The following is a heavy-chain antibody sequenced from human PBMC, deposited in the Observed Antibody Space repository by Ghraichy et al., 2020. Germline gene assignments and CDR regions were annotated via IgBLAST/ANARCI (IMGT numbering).Heavy chain of an antibody. CDR3: ARGGYPFDY. Sequence: SETLSLTCTVSGGSISSYYWSWIRQPPGKGLEWIGEINHSGSTNYNPSLKSRVTLSVDTSKNQISLKLISVTAADTAVYYCARGGYPFDYWGQGTLVTVSS. V-gene: IGHV4-34*01. J-gene: IGHJ4*02. CDR1: GGSISSYY. CDR2: INHSGST. D-gene: IGHD3-22*01.